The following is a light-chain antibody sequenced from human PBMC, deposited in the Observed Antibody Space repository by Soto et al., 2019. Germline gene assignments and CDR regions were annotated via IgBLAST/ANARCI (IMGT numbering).Light chain of an antibody. Sequence: QSALTQPASVSGSPGQSITISCTGTSSDIGGYKYVSWYQQHPGKAPKLMIYEVTNRPSGVSDRFSGSKSGNTASLTISGLQAEDEADYYCSSIASSSTYVLFGGGTKVTVL. CDR3: SSIASSSTYVL. V-gene: IGLV2-14*01. CDR2: EVT. CDR1: SSDIGGYKY. J-gene: IGLJ2*01.